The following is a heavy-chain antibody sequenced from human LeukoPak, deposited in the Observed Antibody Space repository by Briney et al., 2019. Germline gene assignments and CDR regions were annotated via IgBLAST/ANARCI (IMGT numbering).Heavy chain of an antibody. Sequence: GGSLRLSCAASGFTFSSYVMSWVRQAPGKGLEWVSSIRGTTDSTYYADSVKGRFTISRDNSKNTLYLQVNSLRAEDTAVYYCAKYCSGGSCYSGLDYWGQGTLVTVSS. D-gene: IGHD2-15*01. V-gene: IGHV3-23*01. CDR2: IRGTTDST. CDR1: GFTFSSYV. CDR3: AKYCSGGSCYSGLDY. J-gene: IGHJ4*02.